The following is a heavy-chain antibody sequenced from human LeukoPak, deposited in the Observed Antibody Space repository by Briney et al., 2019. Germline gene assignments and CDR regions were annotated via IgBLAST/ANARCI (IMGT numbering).Heavy chain of an antibody. CDR2: ISAYNGNT. J-gene: IGHJ6*02. Sequence: GASVKVSCKASGYTFTSYGISWVRQAPGQGLEWMGWISAYNGNTNYAQKLQGRVTMTTDTSTSTAYMELRSLRSDDTAVYYCARDACYDSSGSYYYGMDVWGQGTTVTVSS. CDR3: ARDACYDSSGSYYYGMDV. V-gene: IGHV1-18*01. CDR1: GYTFTSYG. D-gene: IGHD3-22*01.